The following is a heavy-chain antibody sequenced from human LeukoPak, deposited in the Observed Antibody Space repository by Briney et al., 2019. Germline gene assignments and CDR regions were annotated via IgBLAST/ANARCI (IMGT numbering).Heavy chain of an antibody. Sequence: GGSLRLSCAASGFTFSSYSMNWVRQAPGKGLEWVSSISSSSSYIYYADSVKGRFTISRDNAKNSLYLQMNSLRAEDTAVYYCASYSSGWSNDAFDIWGQGTTVTVSS. CDR2: ISSSSSYI. CDR3: ASYSSGWSNDAFDI. J-gene: IGHJ3*02. V-gene: IGHV3-21*01. D-gene: IGHD6-19*01. CDR1: GFTFSSYS.